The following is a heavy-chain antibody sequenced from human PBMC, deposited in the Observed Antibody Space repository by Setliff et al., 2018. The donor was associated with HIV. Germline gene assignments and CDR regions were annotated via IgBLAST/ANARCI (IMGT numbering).Heavy chain of an antibody. Sequence: LRLSCVASGFTFSRCWMSWVRQAPGKGLEWVGNLKQDGSEKYYVDSVKGRFTISRDSAKNSLYLQMNSLRADDTAMYYCACPKEGYSGSGGAFQIWGQGTMVTVTS. J-gene: IGHJ3*02. CDR3: ACPKEGYSGSGGAFQI. CDR2: LKQDGSEK. V-gene: IGHV3-7*01. CDR1: GFTFSRCW. D-gene: IGHD3-10*01.